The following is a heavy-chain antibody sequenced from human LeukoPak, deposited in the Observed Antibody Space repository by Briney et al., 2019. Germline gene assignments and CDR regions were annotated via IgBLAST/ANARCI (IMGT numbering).Heavy chain of an antibody. CDR1: GGSISSSSYY. CDR2: IYYSGST. Sequence: SETLSLTCTVSGGSISSSSYYWGWIRQPPGKGLEWIGSIYYSGSTYYNPSLKSRVTISVDTSKNHFSLKLNSVTAADTAVYYCAKPSNYYGSATDAFDFWGQGTMVTVSS. D-gene: IGHD3-10*01. CDR3: AKPSNYYGSATDAFDF. J-gene: IGHJ3*01. V-gene: IGHV4-39*07.